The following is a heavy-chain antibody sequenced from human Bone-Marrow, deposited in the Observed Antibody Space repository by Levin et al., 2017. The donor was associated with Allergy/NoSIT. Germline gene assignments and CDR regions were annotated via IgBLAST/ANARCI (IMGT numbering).Heavy chain of an antibody. J-gene: IGHJ4*02. Sequence: GGSLRLSCAASGFTFSSYGMHWVRQAPGKGLEWVAVILYDGSNKYSADSVKGRFTISRDNSKNTLYLQMNSLRVEDTALYYCAKDLIRWGIMVRGIFDYWGQGTLVTVSS. CDR3: AKDLIRWGIMVRGIFDY. V-gene: IGHV3-30*18. CDR1: GFTFSSYG. CDR2: ILYDGSNK. D-gene: IGHD3-10*01.